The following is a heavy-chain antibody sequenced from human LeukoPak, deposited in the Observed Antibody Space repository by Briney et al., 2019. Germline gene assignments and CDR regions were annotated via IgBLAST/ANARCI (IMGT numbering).Heavy chain of an antibody. J-gene: IGHJ5*02. Sequence: PGGSLRLSCAASGFTFGSYWMSWVRQAPGKGLEWVANIKQDGSEKYYVDSVKGRFTISRDNAKNSLYLQMNSLRAEDTAVYYCARGGTSGYSLGWFDPWGQGTLVTVSS. D-gene: IGHD5-12*01. CDR1: GFTFGSYW. CDR3: ARGGTSGYSLGWFDP. CDR2: IKQDGSEK. V-gene: IGHV3-7*01.